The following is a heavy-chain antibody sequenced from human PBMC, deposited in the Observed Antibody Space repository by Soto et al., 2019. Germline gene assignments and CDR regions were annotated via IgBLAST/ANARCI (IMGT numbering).Heavy chain of an antibody. CDR1: GFTFSSYG. CDR2: IWYDGSNK. Sequence: PGGSLRLSCAASGFTFSSYGMHWVRQAPGKGLEWVAVIWYDGSNKYYADSVKGRFTISRDNSKNTLYLQMNSLRAEDTAVYYCARDQVADKAGFDYWGQGTQVTVSS. CDR3: ARDQVADKAGFDY. D-gene: IGHD6-19*01. J-gene: IGHJ4*02. V-gene: IGHV3-33*01.